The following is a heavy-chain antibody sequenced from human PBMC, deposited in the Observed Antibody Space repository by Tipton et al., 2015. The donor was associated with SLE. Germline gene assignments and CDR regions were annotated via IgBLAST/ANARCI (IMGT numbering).Heavy chain of an antibody. CDR2: IYYSGST. V-gene: IGHV4-31*03. D-gene: IGHD2-8*02. Sequence: TLSLTCTVSGGSISSGAYFWSWIRQHPGRGLEWVGYIYYSGSTYYNPSLKSRLTISVATSKNQFSLKLSSVTAADTAVYYCVATSHWYYFDYWGQGTLVTVSS. J-gene: IGHJ4*02. CDR1: GGSISSGAYF. CDR3: VATSHWYYFDY.